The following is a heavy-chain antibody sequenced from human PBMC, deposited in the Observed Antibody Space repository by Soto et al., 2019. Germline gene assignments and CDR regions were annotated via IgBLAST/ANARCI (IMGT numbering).Heavy chain of an antibody. Sequence: VQLVESGRGLVKPGGSLRVSCAASGFTFSNAWMTWVRQAPGKGLEWVGRIKRKTDGGTDYAAPVKGRFTISRDDSKNTLYLQMNSLKTEDTAVYYCTTDTAATFSEYFHHWGQGTLVTVSS. CDR2: IKRKTDGGT. J-gene: IGHJ1*01. V-gene: IGHV3-15*01. CDR1: GFTFSNAW. D-gene: IGHD6-25*01. CDR3: TTDTAATFSEYFHH.